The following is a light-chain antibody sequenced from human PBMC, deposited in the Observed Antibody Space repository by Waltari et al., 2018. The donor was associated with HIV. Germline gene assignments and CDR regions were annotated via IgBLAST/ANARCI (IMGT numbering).Light chain of an antibody. J-gene: IGKJ1*01. CDR2: EAS. Sequence: DIQMTQSPSTLSASIGDRVTITCRASQSISVWLAWYHQKPGKAPKLLIYEASNLESGVPSRFSGTGSGTEFTLTSSSLQPDDSATFYCQQYDTFPWTFGQGTKVGIK. V-gene: IGKV1-5*03. CDR1: QSISVW. CDR3: QQYDTFPWT.